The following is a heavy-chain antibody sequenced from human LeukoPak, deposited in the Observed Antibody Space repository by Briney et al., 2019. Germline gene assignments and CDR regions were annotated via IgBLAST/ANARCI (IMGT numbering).Heavy chain of an antibody. CDR1: GYSFTNYW. CDR3: ARRNDYYHNSTYYTWYFDL. CDR2: IYPGDSNI. V-gene: IGHV5-51*01. Sequence: HGESLKISCKVSGYSFTNYWIGWVRQMPGKGLEWMGIIYPGDSNIRYSPSFQGQVTISVDKSISTAYLQWSSLKASDTAMYYCARRNDYYHNSTYYTWYFDLWGRGTLVTVSS. D-gene: IGHD3-22*01. J-gene: IGHJ2*01.